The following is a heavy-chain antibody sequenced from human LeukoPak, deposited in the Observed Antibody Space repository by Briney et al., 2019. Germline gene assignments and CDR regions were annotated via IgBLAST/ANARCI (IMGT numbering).Heavy chain of an antibody. D-gene: IGHD5-12*01. V-gene: IGHV3-74*01. Sequence: GGSLRLSCAASGFTFSSHWMHWVRQAPGKGLVWVSRMDTDGSNINYADSVKGRFTISRDNAKNTLYLQMNSLRAEDTAVYYCARGGEGYNGPGFNWGQGNLVTVSS. CDR2: MDTDGSNI. CDR3: ARGGEGYNGPGFN. CDR1: GFTFSSHW. J-gene: IGHJ4*02.